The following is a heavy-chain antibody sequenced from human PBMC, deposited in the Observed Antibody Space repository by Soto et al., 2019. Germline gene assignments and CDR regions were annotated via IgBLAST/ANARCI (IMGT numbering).Heavy chain of an antibody. CDR3: AKGSWLWSYFDY. CDR1: GFTFSSYA. J-gene: IGHJ4*02. Sequence: GGSLRLSCAASGFTFSSYAMSWVLQAPGKGLEWVSAISGSGGSTYYADSVKGRFTISRDNSKNTLYLQMNSLRAEDTAVYYCAKGSWLWSYFDYWGQGTLVTVSS. CDR2: ISGSGGST. D-gene: IGHD5-18*01. V-gene: IGHV3-23*01.